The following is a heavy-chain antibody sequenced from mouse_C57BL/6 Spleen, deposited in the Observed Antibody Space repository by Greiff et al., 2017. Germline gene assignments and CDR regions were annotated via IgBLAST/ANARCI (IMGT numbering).Heavy chain of an antibody. Sequence: QVQLKQSGAELVKPGASVKLSCKASGYTFTSYWMHWVKQRPGQGLEWIGMIHPNSGSTNYNEKFKSKATLTVDKSTSTAYMQLSSLTAEDSAVYYCARLDYGYDVKDFDYWGQGTTLTVST. CDR1: GYTFTSYW. D-gene: IGHD2-2*01. V-gene: IGHV1-64*01. CDR2: IHPNSGST. J-gene: IGHJ2*01. CDR3: ARLDYGYDVKDFDY.